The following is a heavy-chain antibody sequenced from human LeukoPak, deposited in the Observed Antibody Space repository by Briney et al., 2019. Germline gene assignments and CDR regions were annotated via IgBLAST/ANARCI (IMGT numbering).Heavy chain of an antibody. Sequence: SQNLSLTCAVSAGSISSGGYSWSWIRQPPGKGLEWIGYIYHSGSTYYNPSLKSRVNISVDRSKNQFSLKLGSVTGADTAVYYCARRGGLDYGDYPFDPWGQGTLVTVSS. CDR3: ARRGGLDYGDYPFDP. V-gene: IGHV4-30-2*01. CDR2: IYHSGST. J-gene: IGHJ5*02. CDR1: AGSISSGGYS. D-gene: IGHD4-17*01.